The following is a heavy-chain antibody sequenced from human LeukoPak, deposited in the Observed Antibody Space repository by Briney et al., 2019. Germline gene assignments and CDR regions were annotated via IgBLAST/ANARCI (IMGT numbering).Heavy chain of an antibody. D-gene: IGHD3-3*01. CDR3: ARAPTYYDFWSGSYYYYYMDV. J-gene: IGHJ6*03. V-gene: IGHV4-30-4*07. CDR2: IYYSGTT. CDR1: GGSISSGGYS. Sequence: SETLSLTCVVSGGSISSGGYSWSWIRQPPGKGLEWIGYIYYSGTTYYNPSLKSRVTISVDTSKNRFSLKLSSVTAADTAVYFCARAPTYYDFWSGSYYYYYMDVWGKGTTVTVSS.